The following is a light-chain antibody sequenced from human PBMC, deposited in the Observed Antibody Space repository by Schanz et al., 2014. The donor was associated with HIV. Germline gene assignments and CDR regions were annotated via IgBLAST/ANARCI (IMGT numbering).Light chain of an antibody. CDR1: SSDVGGYNY. CDR3: QSYDNSLSGPYV. CDR2: DVS. Sequence: QSALTQPASVSGSPGQSITIPCTGTSSDVGGYNYVAWYQQHPGKAPKLMIYDVSDRPSGVSNRFSGSKSGNTASLAISGLQSEDEADYYCQSYDNSLSGPYVFGGGTKLTVL. V-gene: IGLV2-14*03. J-gene: IGLJ1*01.